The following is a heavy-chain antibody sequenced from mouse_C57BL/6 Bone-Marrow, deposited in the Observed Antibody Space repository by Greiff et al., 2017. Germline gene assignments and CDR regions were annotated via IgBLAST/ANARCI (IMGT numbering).Heavy chain of an antibody. J-gene: IGHJ3*01. D-gene: IGHD3-2*02. CDR1: GYAFSSSW. CDR3: ARSALRQLTQGAWFAY. V-gene: IGHV1-82*01. CDR2: IYPGDGDT. Sequence: VQLQQSGPELVKPGASVKISCKASGYAFSSSWMNWVKQRPGQGLEWIGRIYPGDGDTNYNGKFKGKATLTADKSSSTAYMQLSSLTSEDSAVYFCARSALRQLTQGAWFAYWGQGTLVTVSA.